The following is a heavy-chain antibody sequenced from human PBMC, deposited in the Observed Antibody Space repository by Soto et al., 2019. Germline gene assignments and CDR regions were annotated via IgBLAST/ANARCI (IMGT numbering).Heavy chain of an antibody. CDR1: GFTFSSYG. CDR3: AKGGIPTHGGYYYGMDV. Sequence: QVKLVESGGGVVQPGRSLRLSCAASGFTFSSYGMHWVRQAPGKGLEWVAVISYDGSNKYYADSVKGRFTISRDNSKNTLYLQMNSLRAEDTAVYYCAKGGIPTHGGYYYGMDVWGQGTTVTVAS. D-gene: IGHD3-3*01. J-gene: IGHJ6*02. V-gene: IGHV3-30*18. CDR2: ISYDGSNK.